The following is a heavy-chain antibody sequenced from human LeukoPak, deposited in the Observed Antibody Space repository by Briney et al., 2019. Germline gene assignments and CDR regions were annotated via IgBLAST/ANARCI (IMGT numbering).Heavy chain of an antibody. CDR1: GFTFSSYC. J-gene: IGHJ4*02. CDR2: IKSDGSST. V-gene: IGHV3-74*01. Sequence: GGPLRLPCAASGFTFSSYCMHWVRHAPGEGLVWVSRIKSDGSSTSYAASVKGHSTISRDNAKNTLYLQMNSLRAEDTAVYYCARDQLYCTGGTCYFDYWGQGTLVTVSS. D-gene: IGHD2-8*02. CDR3: ARDQLYCTGGTCYFDY.